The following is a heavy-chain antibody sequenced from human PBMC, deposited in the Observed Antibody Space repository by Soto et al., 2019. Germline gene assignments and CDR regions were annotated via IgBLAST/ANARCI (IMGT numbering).Heavy chain of an antibody. D-gene: IGHD3-10*01. J-gene: IGHJ6*03. CDR3: ARDLANYYGSGSYYTDHYYMDV. CDR1: GYTFTSYG. CDR2: ISAYNGNT. V-gene: IGHV1-18*01. Sequence: GASVTVSCKASGYTFTSYGISWVRQAPGQGLEWMGWISAYNGNTNYAQKLQGRVTMTTDTSTSTAYMELRSLRSDDTAVYYCARDLANYYGSGSYYTDHYYMDVWGKGTTVTVS.